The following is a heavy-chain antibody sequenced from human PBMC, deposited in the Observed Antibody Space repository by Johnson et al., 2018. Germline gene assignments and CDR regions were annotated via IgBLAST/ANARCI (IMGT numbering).Heavy chain of an antibody. V-gene: IGHV3-20*04. D-gene: IGHD3-22*01. CDR2: VNGSGGST. CDR3: ARDIYYDSPGGYFHY. Sequence: VRLGESGGGLVQQRRSLRLWCPASGFTVGDYAMSWFRPAPGKGLEWVSGVNGSGGSTGYADSVKGRFTISRDNAKNSLYLQMNSLRAEDTALYYCARDIYYDSPGGYFHYWGQGTLVTVSS. CDR1: GFTVGDYA. J-gene: IGHJ1*01.